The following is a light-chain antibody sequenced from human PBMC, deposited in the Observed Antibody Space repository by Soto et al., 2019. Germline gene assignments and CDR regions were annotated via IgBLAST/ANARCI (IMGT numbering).Light chain of an antibody. V-gene: IGKV1D-12*01. CDR2: GAS. Sequence: DIPVTQSPSSVSASLGDSVTIXXRASQEIASYLAWYQHKPGRTPEIXIHGASRLQSGVPARFSGSGSGTDFTLSINSLQPEDFATYYCQQAYSFPITFGEGTRLEIK. CDR3: QQAYSFPIT. J-gene: IGKJ5*01. CDR1: QEIASY.